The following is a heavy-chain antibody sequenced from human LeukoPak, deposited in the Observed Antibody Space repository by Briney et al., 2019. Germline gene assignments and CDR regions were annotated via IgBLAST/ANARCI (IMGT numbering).Heavy chain of an antibody. Sequence: GASVKVSCKASGYTFTGDYMHWVRQAPGQGLEWMGWINPNSGGTNYAQKFRGRVTMTRDTSISTAYMELSRLTSDDTAVYYCARDPPDCSGTSCYPPAGDYWGQGTLVTVSS. D-gene: IGHD2-2*01. J-gene: IGHJ4*02. V-gene: IGHV1-2*02. CDR2: INPNSGGT. CDR1: GYTFTGDY. CDR3: ARDPPDCSGTSCYPPAGDY.